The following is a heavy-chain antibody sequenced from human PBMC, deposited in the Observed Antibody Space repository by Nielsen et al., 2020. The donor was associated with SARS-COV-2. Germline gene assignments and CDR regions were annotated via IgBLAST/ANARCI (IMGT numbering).Heavy chain of an antibody. CDR2: IVVGSGNT. J-gene: IGHJ4*02. CDR1: GFTFTSSS. Sequence: SVKVSCKASGFTFTSSSVQWVRQARGQRLEWIGWIVVGSGNTNYAQKFQERVTITRDMSTSPAYMELNSLGSADTAVYYCAADYGDYEGYWGQGTLVTVSS. D-gene: IGHD4-17*01. V-gene: IGHV1-58*01. CDR3: AADYGDYEGY.